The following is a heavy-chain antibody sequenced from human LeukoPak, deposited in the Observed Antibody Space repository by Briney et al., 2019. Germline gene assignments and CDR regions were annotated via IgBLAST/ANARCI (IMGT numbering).Heavy chain of an antibody. Sequence: SETLSLTCTVSGGSISSSSYYWGWIRQPPGKGLEWIGSIYYSGSTYHNPSLKSRVTISVDTSKNQFSLKLSSVTAADTAVYHCARHGPLGYCSSTSCYEAWFDPWGQGTLVTVSS. CDR2: IYYSGST. V-gene: IGHV4-39*01. CDR1: GGSISSSSYY. J-gene: IGHJ5*02. CDR3: ARHGPLGYCSSTSCYEAWFDP. D-gene: IGHD2-2*01.